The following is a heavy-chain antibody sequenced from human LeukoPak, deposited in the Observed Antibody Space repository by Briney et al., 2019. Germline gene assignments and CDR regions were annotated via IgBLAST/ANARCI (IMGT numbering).Heavy chain of an antibody. Sequence: PSETLSLTCTVSGGSISSYYWSWIRQPPGKGLEWIGYIYYSGSTNYNPSLKSRVTISVDTSKNQFSLKLSSVTAADTAVYYCARDQVNWGFDYWGQRTLVTVSS. J-gene: IGHJ4*02. CDR1: GGSISSYY. CDR2: IYYSGST. CDR3: ARDQVNWGFDY. D-gene: IGHD7-27*01. V-gene: IGHV4-59*01.